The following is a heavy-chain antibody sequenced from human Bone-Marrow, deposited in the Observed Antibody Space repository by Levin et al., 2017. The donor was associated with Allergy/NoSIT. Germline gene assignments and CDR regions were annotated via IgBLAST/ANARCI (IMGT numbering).Heavy chain of an antibody. V-gene: IGHV3-64D*06. CDR2: VTYDGTNT. J-gene: IGHJ4*02. CDR1: GFTFSNYP. D-gene: IGHD3-16*02. CDR3: VKRAGSGTYHYDS. Sequence: GESLKISCSASGFTFSNYPMHWVRQAPGKGLEYVSAVTYDGTNTYYADSVKGRFIISRDNSKNTLYLRMSGLRAEDTAMYYCVKRAGSGTYHYDSWGQGTLVTVSS.